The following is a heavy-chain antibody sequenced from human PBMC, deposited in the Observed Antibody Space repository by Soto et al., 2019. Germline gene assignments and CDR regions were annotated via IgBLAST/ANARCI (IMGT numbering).Heavy chain of an antibody. J-gene: IGHJ6*02. D-gene: IGHD4-17*01. CDR3: ARGHDYGDYRDYYYGMDV. Sequence: QVQLVQSGAEVKKPGASVKVSCKASGYTFTSYDINWVRQATGQGLEWMGWMNPNSGNTGYAQKFQGRVPLTRNTSIRTAYMELSSFRSEDTAVYYCARGHDYGDYRDYYYGMDVWGQGTTVTVSS. CDR2: MNPNSGNT. CDR1: GYTFTSYD. V-gene: IGHV1-8*01.